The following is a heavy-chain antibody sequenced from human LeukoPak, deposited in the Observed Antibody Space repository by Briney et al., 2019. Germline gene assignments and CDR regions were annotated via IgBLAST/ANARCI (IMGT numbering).Heavy chain of an antibody. V-gene: IGHV1-69*06. CDR1: GGTFSSYA. J-gene: IGHJ4*02. CDR3: ARDNRGYSYGHWDY. Sequence: GASVKVSCKASGGTFSSYAISWVRQAPGQGLEWMGGIIPIFGTANYAQKFQGRVTITADKSTSTAYMELSSLRSEDTAVYYCARDNRGYSYGHWDYWGQGTLVTVSS. D-gene: IGHD5-18*01. CDR2: IIPIFGTA.